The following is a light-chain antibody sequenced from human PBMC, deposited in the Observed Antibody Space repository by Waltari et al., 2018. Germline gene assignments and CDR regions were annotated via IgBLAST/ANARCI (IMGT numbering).Light chain of an antibody. Sequence: ETTLTQSPAFMSATPRDKVNISCRASQDIDDEMNWYQQKPGEGAIFIIKEATTLVPGIPPRCSGSGYGTDFTLTINNIQSEDVASYFCLEHDNFPTHTFGQGTKLEIK. CDR2: EAT. CDR1: QDIDDE. V-gene: IGKV5-2*01. J-gene: IGKJ2*01. CDR3: LEHDNFPTHT.